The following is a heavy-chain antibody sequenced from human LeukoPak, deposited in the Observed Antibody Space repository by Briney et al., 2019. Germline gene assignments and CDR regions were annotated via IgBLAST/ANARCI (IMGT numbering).Heavy chain of an antibody. D-gene: IGHD5-18*01. CDR2: IYYSGST. Sequence: PSETLSLTCTVSGGSISSSSYYWGWIRQLPGKGLEWIGSIYYSGSTYYNPSLKSRVTISVDTSKNQFSLKLSSVTAADTAVYYCARPSGYSYVDYYYYYGMDVWGQGTTVTVSS. CDR1: GGSISSSSYY. V-gene: IGHV4-39*01. CDR3: ARPSGYSYVDYYYYYGMDV. J-gene: IGHJ6*02.